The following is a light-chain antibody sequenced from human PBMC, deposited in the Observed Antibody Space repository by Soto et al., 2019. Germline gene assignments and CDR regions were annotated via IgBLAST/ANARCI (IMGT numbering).Light chain of an antibody. CDR3: LSFDSSLSVV. J-gene: IGLJ2*01. CDR2: GNT. V-gene: IGLV1-40*01. Sequence: QSVLTQPPSVSXAXXXXXXXXXXXXXXXIGAGYDVHWYQQLPGRAPKLLIYGNTNRPSGVPDRFSGSKSGTSASLAITGLQAEDEADYYCLSFDSSLSVVFGGGTKVTVL. CDR1: XXXIGAGYD.